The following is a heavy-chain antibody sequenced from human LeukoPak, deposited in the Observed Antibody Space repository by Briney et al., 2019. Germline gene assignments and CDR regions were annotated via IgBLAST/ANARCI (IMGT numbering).Heavy chain of an antibody. CDR1: RFTFSGYW. V-gene: IGHV3-74*01. Sequence: PGGSLRLSCAASRFTFSGYWMHWVRQAPGKGLIWVAGINGAGSETTYADSVEGRFTVSRDNAKNTLYLQMNSLRAEDTGAYFCARDGDSISSFYYYYYMDVWGKGTTVTVSS. J-gene: IGHJ6*03. CDR3: ARDGDSISSFYYYYYMDV. CDR2: INGAGSET. D-gene: IGHD6-6*01.